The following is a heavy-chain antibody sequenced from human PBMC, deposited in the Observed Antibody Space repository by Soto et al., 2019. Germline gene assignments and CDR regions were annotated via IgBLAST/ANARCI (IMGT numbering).Heavy chain of an antibody. CDR2: VSQGGAA. CDR3: ARDRGAITSPSKHLGESFDP. Sequence: QVQLQESGPGLLRPSETLSLTCTVSGVSIDNFFWSWIRQTPGKGLEWIGYVSQGGAAAYMAEGESTEFDPTAGRRATISPDLPTDQVALELTTWTAADTAGYYCARDRGAITSPSKHLGESFDPWGQGALVPVCS. CDR1: GVSIDNFF. D-gene: IGHD3-16*01. V-gene: IGHV4-59*03. J-gene: IGHJ5*02.